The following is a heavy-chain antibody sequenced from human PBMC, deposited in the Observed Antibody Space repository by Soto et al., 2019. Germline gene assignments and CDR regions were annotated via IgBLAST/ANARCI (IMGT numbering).Heavy chain of an antibody. CDR2: ISSSSSYI. J-gene: IGHJ3*02. CDR1: GFTFSSYS. D-gene: IGHD2-2*01. CDR3: AGAGGGQLLWRAFDI. Sequence: EVQLVESGGGLVKPGGSLRLSCAASGFTFSSYSMNWVRQAPGKGLEWVSSISSSSSYIYYADSVKGRFTISRDNAKNSLYVQMNSLIAEDTAVYYCAGAGGGQLLWRAFDIWGQGTMVTVSS. V-gene: IGHV3-21*01.